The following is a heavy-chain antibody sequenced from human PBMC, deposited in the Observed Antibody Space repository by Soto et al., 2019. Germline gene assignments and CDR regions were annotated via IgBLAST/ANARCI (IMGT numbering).Heavy chain of an antibody. V-gene: IGHV5-51*01. J-gene: IGHJ5*02. D-gene: IGHD1-1*01. CDR3: ARATVWNAGFFAINSFEP. CDR2: IYLAGADS. CDR1: GYRFTRCW. Sequence: ESLTISRKGSGYRFTRCWIGLVRHMLGMVLEWMGTIYLAGADSRYIPSFQGRLTASVDESISTAYLQWGRLKASDTAMYYCARATVWNAGFFAINSFEPCGQRTLARVSS.